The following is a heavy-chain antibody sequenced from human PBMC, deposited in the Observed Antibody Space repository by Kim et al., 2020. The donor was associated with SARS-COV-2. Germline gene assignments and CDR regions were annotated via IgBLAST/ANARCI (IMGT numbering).Heavy chain of an antibody. J-gene: IGHJ6*02. CDR1: GYTLTELS. D-gene: IGHD3-10*01. Sequence: ASVKVSCKVSGYTLTELSMHWVRQAPGKGLDWMGGFDPEDGETIYAQKFQGRVTMTEDTSTDTAYMELSSLRSEDTAVYYCATNREVRGVLYYYGMDVWGQGTTVTVSS. CDR2: FDPEDGET. V-gene: IGHV1-24*01. CDR3: ATNREVRGVLYYYGMDV.